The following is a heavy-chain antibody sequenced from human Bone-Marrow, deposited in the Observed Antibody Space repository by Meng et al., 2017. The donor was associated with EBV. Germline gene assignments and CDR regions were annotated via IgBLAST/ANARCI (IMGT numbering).Heavy chain of an antibody. Sequence: QVQLQQWGEVLLKPSETLSLTCAVYGGSFSGYYWTWIRQPPGKGLEWIGEINHSGSTNYNPSLKSRVTISVDTSKNQFSLKLSSVTAADTAVYYCATQRRDTDWFDPWGQGTLVTVSS. CDR3: ATQRRDTDWFDP. CDR2: INHSGST. D-gene: IGHD6-25*01. V-gene: IGHV4-34*01. CDR1: GGSFSGYY. J-gene: IGHJ5*02.